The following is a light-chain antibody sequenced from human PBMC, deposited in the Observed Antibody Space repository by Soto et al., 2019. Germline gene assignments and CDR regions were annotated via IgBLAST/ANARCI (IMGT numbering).Light chain of an antibody. V-gene: IGKV3-15*01. J-gene: IGKJ5*01. CDR2: RAS. CDR1: QSINTL. Sequence: EVALPQSPATLSVSPGEGATLSCRASQSINTLLAWYQQKPGQAPRLLIYRASTRATDIPARFSGSGSGTDFTLTISSLQSEDFAIYYCQQYNNWPITFGQGTRLEIK. CDR3: QQYNNWPIT.